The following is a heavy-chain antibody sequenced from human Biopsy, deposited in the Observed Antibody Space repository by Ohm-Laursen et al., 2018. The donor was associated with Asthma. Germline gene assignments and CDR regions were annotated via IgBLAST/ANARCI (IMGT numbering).Heavy chain of an antibody. CDR2: INVVFGTT. V-gene: IGHV1-69*13. J-gene: IGHJ4*02. Sequence: ASVKVSCKSLGGTFNTYVIGWVRQAPGQGLERMGGINVVFGTTNYPQKFQDRVTITADDSTSTVYMELSSLRSEDTAVYYCARKAGSCISRTCYSLDFWGQGTLVTVSS. CDR1: GGTFNTYV. D-gene: IGHD2-2*01. CDR3: ARKAGSCISRTCYSLDF.